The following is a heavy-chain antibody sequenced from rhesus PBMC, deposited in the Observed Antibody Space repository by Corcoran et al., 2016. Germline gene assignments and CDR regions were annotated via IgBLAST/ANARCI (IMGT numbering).Heavy chain of an antibody. CDR2: INGNSRST. V-gene: IGHV4-80*01. D-gene: IGHD5-12*01. Sequence: QVQLQESGPGLVKPSETLSLTCAVSGGSFSSYWWSWIRQSPGKGLEWIGEINGNSRSTNVNPARKSRVTISKDASKNQFSLKLSSVTAADTAVYYCARYRKGYSYSYYFDYWGQGVLVTVSS. J-gene: IGHJ4*01. CDR3: ARYRKGYSYSYYFDY. CDR1: GGSFSSYW.